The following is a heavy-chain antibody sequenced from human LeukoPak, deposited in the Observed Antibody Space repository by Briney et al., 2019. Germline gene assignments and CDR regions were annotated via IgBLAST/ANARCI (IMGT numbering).Heavy chain of an antibody. Sequence: GESLKISCKGSGYRFTSYWIGWVRPMPGKGLEWMGIIYPGDSDTRYSPSFQGQVTISADKSISTAYLQWSSLKASDTAMYYCARRGVRGVITSHLDYWGQGTLVTVSS. CDR1: GYRFTSYW. CDR2: IYPGDSDT. V-gene: IGHV5-51*01. J-gene: IGHJ4*02. CDR3: ARRGVRGVITSHLDY. D-gene: IGHD3-10*01.